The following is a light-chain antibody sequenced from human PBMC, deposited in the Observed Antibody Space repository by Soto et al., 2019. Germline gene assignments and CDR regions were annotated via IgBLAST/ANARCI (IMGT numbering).Light chain of an antibody. J-gene: IGKJ5*01. CDR2: DAS. V-gene: IGKV3-11*01. CDR3: RQRSNWPPIT. CDR1: QSVSSY. Sequence: EIVLTQSPATLSLSPGERATLSCRASQSVSSYLAWYQQKPGQAPRRLIYDASNRATGIPARFSGSGSGTDFTLTISSLEPEDFAVYYCRQRSNWPPITFGQGTRLEIK.